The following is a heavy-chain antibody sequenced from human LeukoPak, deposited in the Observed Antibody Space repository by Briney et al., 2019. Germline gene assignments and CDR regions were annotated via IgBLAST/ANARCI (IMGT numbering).Heavy chain of an antibody. V-gene: IGHV1-18*04. Sequence: ASVKVSCKAPGYTFTAYGISWVRQAPGQGLEWMGWISGYNGNTKYVQKFQGRVTMTTDTPTSTVYMELRSLRSDDTAVYYYARDHWSGSGFRLYGMDVWGKGTTVTVSS. J-gene: IGHJ6*04. CDR2: ISGYNGNT. D-gene: IGHD3-10*01. CDR1: GYTFTAYG. CDR3: ARDHWSGSGFRLYGMDV.